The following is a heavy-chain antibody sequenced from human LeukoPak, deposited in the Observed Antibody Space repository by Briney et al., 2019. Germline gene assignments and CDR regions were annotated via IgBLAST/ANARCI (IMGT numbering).Heavy chain of an antibody. D-gene: IGHD3-16*02. CDR3: TREGVYAPDPSSYHRDAFDI. CDR2: INPNSGGT. J-gene: IGHJ3*02. V-gene: IGHV1-2*02. CDR1: GYTFTGYY. Sequence: GASVKVSCKASGYTFTGYYMHWVRQAPGQGLEWMGWINPNSGGTNYAQKFQGRVTMTRDTSISTAYMELSRLESGDTAVYYCTREGVYAPDPSSYHRDAFDIWGQGTVVIVSS.